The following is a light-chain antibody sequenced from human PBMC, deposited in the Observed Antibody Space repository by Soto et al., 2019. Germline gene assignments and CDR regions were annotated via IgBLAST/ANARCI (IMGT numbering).Light chain of an antibody. Sequence: DIQMTQSPSSLSASVGDGVTITCRASQTIRNYLHWYQQKPGKAPKLLIYAASSLQSGVPSRFSGSGSGTDFTLAISSLQPEDFATYYCQQSYSAPYTFGQGTKLEIK. J-gene: IGKJ2*01. CDR1: QTIRNY. CDR3: QQSYSAPYT. V-gene: IGKV1-39*01. CDR2: AAS.